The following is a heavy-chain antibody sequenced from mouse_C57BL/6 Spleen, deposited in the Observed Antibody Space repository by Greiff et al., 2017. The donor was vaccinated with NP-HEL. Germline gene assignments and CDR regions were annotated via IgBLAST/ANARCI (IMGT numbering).Heavy chain of an antibody. V-gene: IGHV1-64*01. J-gene: IGHJ4*01. D-gene: IGHD4-1*01. Sequence: QVQLQQPGAELVKPGASVKLSCKASGYTFTSYWMHWVKQRPGQGLEWIGMIHPNSSSTNYNEKFKSKATLTVDKSSSTAYMQLSSLTSEDSAVYYCARGRTGKAMDYWGQGTSVTVSS. CDR3: ARGRTGKAMDY. CDR1: GYTFTSYW. CDR2: IHPNSSST.